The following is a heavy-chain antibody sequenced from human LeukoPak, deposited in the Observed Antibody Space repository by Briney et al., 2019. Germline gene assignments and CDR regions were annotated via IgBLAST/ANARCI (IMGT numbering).Heavy chain of an antibody. V-gene: IGHV1-2*02. CDR2: INPNSGGT. J-gene: IGHJ3*02. Sequence: GASVKVSCKASGYTFTGYYMHWVRQAPGQGLEWMGWINPNSGGTNYAQKFQGRVTMTRDTPISTAYMELSRLRSDDTAVYYCASSNVDIVATVAFDIWGQGTMVTVSS. CDR1: GYTFTGYY. CDR3: ASSNVDIVATVAFDI. D-gene: IGHD5-12*01.